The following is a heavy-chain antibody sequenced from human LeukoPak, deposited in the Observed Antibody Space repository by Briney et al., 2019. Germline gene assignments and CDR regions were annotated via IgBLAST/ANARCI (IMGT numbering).Heavy chain of an antibody. Sequence: SETLSPTCTVSGGSISSGGYYWSWIRQHPGKGLEWIGYIYYSGSTYYNPSLKSRVTISVDTSKNQFSLKLSSVTAADTAVYYCARDGDCSGGSCYSYNWFDPWGQGTLVTVSS. CDR3: ARDGDCSGGSCYSYNWFDP. D-gene: IGHD2-15*01. CDR2: IYYSGST. CDR1: GGSISSGGYY. V-gene: IGHV4-31*03. J-gene: IGHJ5*02.